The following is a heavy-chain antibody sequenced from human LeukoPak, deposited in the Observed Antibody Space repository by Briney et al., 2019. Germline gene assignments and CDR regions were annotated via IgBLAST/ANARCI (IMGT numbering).Heavy chain of an antibody. CDR3: ARHAQRYDSSGYHQAMRY. D-gene: IGHD3-22*01. CDR2: IYYSGST. Sequence: PSETLSLTCTVSGGSISSSSYYWGWIRQPPGKGLEWIGSIYYSGSTYYNPSLKSRVTISVDTSKNQVSLKLSSVTAADTAVYYCARHAQRYDSSGYHQAMRYWGQGTLVTVSS. CDR1: GGSISSSSYY. J-gene: IGHJ4*02. V-gene: IGHV4-39*01.